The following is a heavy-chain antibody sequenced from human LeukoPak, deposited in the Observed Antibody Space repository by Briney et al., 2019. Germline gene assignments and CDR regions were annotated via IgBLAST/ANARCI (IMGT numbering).Heavy chain of an antibody. Sequence: AGGSLRLSCAASGLTFSSYWMSWVRQAPGKGLEWVANIKKDGSEKYYVDSVKGQFTISRDNAKNSLYLQMNSLRADDTAVYHCARQETSTYNGAFDIWGQGTMVTVSS. J-gene: IGHJ3*02. CDR1: GLTFSSYW. V-gene: IGHV3-7*01. CDR2: IKKDGSEK. CDR3: ARQETSTYNGAFDI. D-gene: IGHD1-1*01.